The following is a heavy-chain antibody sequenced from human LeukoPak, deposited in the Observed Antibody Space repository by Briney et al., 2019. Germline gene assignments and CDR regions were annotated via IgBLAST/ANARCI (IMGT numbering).Heavy chain of an antibody. V-gene: IGHV4-4*07. Sequence: SETLSLTCTVSGGSISSYYWSWIRQPAGKGLEWIGRIYTSGSTNYNPPLKSRVTMSVDTSKNQFSLKLSSVTAADTAVYYCARDRYSSSWYGWFDPWGQGTLVTVSS. CDR3: ARDRYSSSWYGWFDP. D-gene: IGHD6-13*01. CDR2: IYTSGST. J-gene: IGHJ5*02. CDR1: GGSISSYY.